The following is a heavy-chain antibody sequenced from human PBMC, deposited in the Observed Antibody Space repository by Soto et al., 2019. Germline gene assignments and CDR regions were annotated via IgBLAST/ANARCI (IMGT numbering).Heavy chain of an antibody. D-gene: IGHD6-6*01. CDR2: ISSSRSYI. J-gene: IGHJ6*02. CDR1: GFTFSSYS. V-gene: IGHV3-21*01. Sequence: PGGSLRLSCAASGFTFSSYSMNWVRQAPGKGLEWVSSISSSRSYIYYADSVKGRFTISRDNAKNSLYLQMNSLRAEDTAVYYCASGGYSSSGLYYYYGMDVWGQGTTVTVSS. CDR3: ASGGYSSSGLYYYYGMDV.